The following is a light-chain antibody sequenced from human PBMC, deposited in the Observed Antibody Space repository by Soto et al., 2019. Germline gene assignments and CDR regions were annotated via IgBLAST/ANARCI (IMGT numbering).Light chain of an antibody. CDR1: QSVSDN. V-gene: IGKV3D-15*01. Sequence: EIVMTQSPATLSVSPGERATLSCRASQSVSDNLAWYQQKSGQAPRLLIYGAFTRATGVPARFSGSGSGTDLTLTISTLQSEDFAVYYCQQYNNWFSITFGQGTRLENK. CDR2: GAF. J-gene: IGKJ5*01. CDR3: QQYNNWFSIT.